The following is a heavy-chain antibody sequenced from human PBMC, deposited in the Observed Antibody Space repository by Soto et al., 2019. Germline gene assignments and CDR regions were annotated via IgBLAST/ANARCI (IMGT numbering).Heavy chain of an antibody. CDR1: ALTLGRYW. J-gene: IGHJ4*01. Sequence: VSLSLSCAASALTLGRYWLRSLCQAPWKGLEGSATIKLGACEKKYVDSVKGRFTMSRNNAKNSLYLQIDSLSGEDTAVYYCARDPGYGSGTSGNHYRDCWGNGTLVTVSS. V-gene: IGHV3-7*01. D-gene: IGHD3-10*01. CDR2: IKLGACEK. CDR3: ARDPGYGSGTSGNHYRDC.